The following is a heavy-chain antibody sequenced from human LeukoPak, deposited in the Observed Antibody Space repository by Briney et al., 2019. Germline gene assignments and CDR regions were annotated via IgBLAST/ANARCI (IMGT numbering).Heavy chain of an antibody. D-gene: IGHD3-10*02. J-gene: IGHJ6*04. CDR2: ISSSDSTI. V-gene: IGHV3-48*03. CDR3: AELGITMIGGV. CDR1: GFTFSSYE. Sequence: GGSLRLSCAASGFTFSSYEMNWVRQAPGKGLEWVSYISSSDSTIYYADSVKGRFTISRDNAKNSLYLQMYSLRAEDTAVYYCAELGITMIGGVWGKGTTVTISS.